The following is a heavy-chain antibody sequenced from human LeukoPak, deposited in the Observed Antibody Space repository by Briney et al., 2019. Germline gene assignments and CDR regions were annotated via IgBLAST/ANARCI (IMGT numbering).Heavy chain of an antibody. CDR2: YYFSWST. Sequence: SETLSLTCTVSGDSIISSSDYWCWIRQPPGKVLEWIGSYYFSWSTYYNPSLKSRVTISADTSKNQFSLQLRSLTAADTAVYYCAGDREFAAYWGQGTLVIVSS. CDR3: AGDREFAAY. D-gene: IGHD5-24*01. V-gene: IGHV4-39*07. J-gene: IGHJ1*01. CDR1: GDSIISSSDY.